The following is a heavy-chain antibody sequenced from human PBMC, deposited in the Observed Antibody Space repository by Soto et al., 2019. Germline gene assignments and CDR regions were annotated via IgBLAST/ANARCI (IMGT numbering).Heavy chain of an antibody. D-gene: IGHD5-18*01. J-gene: IGHJ5*02. CDR3: AKHVDTAMVPNYNWFDP. V-gene: IGHV1-18*01. Sequence: VKVSCKASGYTFTSYGISWVRQAPGQGLEWMGWISAYNGNTNYAQKLQGRVTMTTDTSTSTAYMELRSLRSDDTAVYYCAKHVDTAMVPNYNWFDPWGQGTLVTVSS. CDR1: GYTFTSYG. CDR2: ISAYNGNT.